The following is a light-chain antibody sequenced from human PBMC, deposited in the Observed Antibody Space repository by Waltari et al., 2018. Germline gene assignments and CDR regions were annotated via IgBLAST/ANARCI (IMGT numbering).Light chain of an antibody. CDR2: DVN. Sequence: QSALTQPASVSGSPVQSITISCTGTSSDVGGYNYVSWYQHHPGKAPKIMIYDVNDRPSGVSNRFSGSKSGNTASLTISGLQAEDEADYYCSSYRRSDIVVFGGGTKLTVL. CDR3: SSYRRSDIVV. V-gene: IGLV2-14*03. CDR1: SSDVGGYNY. J-gene: IGLJ2*01.